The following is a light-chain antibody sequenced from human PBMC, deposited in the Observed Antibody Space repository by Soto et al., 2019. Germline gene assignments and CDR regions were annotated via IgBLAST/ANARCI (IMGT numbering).Light chain of an antibody. CDR3: QQYSAPPRT. V-gene: IGKV3-20*01. CDR2: GAS. J-gene: IGKJ2*01. CDR1: ESVSSSY. Sequence: VLTQFPGTLSLSPGETATLSCWASESVSSSYLAWYQQRPGQPPRLLIYGASSRATGIPDRFSGSGSGTDFTRTISRLEPEDFAMYYCQQYSAPPRTFGQGTRLEIK.